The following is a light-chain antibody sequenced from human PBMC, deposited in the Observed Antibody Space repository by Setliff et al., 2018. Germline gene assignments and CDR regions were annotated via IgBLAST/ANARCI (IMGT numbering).Light chain of an antibody. Sequence: QSALTHPPSASGSPGQSVTISCTGTSRDVGGYNYVSWYQQHPGKAPKLLIYEVTKRPSGVPDRFSGSKSGNTASLTVSGLQAEDEADYYRNSYAASNKAVFGTGTKGTVL. CDR3: NSYAASNKAV. V-gene: IGLV2-8*01. CDR2: EVT. J-gene: IGLJ1*01. CDR1: SRDVGGYNY.